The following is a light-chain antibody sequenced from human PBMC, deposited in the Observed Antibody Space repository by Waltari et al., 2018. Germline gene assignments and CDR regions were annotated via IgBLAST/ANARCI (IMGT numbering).Light chain of an antibody. CDR3: SSYTSSSTPVV. CDR2: DVS. J-gene: IGLJ2*01. Sequence: QSALTQPASVSGSPGQSITISCTGTSSDGGGYNYVSWYQHHPGKAPKLMIYDVSKRPSGVSNRFSGSKSGNTASLTISGLQAEDEADYYCSSYTSSSTPVVFGGGTKLTVL. V-gene: IGLV2-14*03. CDR1: SSDGGGYNY.